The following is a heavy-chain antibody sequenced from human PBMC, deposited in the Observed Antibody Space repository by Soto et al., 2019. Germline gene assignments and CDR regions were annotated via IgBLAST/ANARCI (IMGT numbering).Heavy chain of an antibody. J-gene: IGHJ6*02. V-gene: IGHV1-69*01. CDR3: ASQCITIFGVVIVFYYYGMDV. CDR1: GGTFSSYA. D-gene: IGHD3-3*01. CDR2: IIPIFGTA. Sequence: QVQLVQSGAEVKKPGSSVKVSCKASGGTFSSYAISWVRQAPGQGLEWMGGIIPIFGTANYAQKFQGRVTITADESTSTAYMELSSLRSEDTAVYYCASQCITIFGVVIVFYYYGMDVWGQGTTVTVSS.